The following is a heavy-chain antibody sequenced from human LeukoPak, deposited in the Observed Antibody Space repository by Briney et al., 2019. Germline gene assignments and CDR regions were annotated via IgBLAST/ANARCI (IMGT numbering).Heavy chain of an antibody. CDR2: ISAYNGNT. V-gene: IGHV1-18*04. J-gene: IGHJ5*02. CDR3: ARDWHQLRFDP. D-gene: IGHD2-2*01. CDR1: GYTFTGYY. Sequence: ASVKVSCKASGYTFTGYYMHWVRQAPGQGLEWMGWISAYNGNTNYAQKLQGRVTMTTDTSTSTAYMELRSLRSDDTAVYYCARDWHQLRFDPWGQGTLVTVSS.